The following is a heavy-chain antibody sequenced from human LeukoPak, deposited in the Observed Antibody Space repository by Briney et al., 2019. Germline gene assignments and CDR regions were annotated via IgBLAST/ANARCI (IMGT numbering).Heavy chain of an antibody. CDR2: INHSGST. CDR3: APRGDIEHSYGYGKWFDP. V-gene: IGHV4-34*01. J-gene: IGHJ5*02. D-gene: IGHD5-18*01. CDR1: GGSFSGYY. Sequence: SETLSLTCAVYGGSFSGYYWSWIRQPPGKGLEWIGEINHSGSTNYNASLKSRVTISVDTSKNQFSLRLSSVSAADTAVYYCAPRGDIEHSYGYGKWFDPWGQGTRVTVSS.